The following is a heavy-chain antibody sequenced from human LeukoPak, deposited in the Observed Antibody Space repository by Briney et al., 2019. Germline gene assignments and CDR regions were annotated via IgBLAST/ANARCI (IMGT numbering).Heavy chain of an antibody. Sequence: GGSLRLSCAASGFTFNSYAMHWVRQAPGKGLEWVAVISYDGSNKYYADSVKGRFTISRDNSKNTLYLQMNSLRAEDTAVYYCVSFYETYWGRGTLVTVSS. CDR3: VSFYETY. V-gene: IGHV3-30-3*01. J-gene: IGHJ4*02. CDR2: ISYDGSNK. D-gene: IGHD2/OR15-2a*01. CDR1: GFTFNSYA.